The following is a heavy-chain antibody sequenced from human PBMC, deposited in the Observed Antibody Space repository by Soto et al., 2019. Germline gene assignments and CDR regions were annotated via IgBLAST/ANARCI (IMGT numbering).Heavy chain of an antibody. J-gene: IGHJ3*02. D-gene: IGHD6-19*01. CDR1: GYAFTTYF. CDR2: MNPSGGST. V-gene: IGHV1-46*01. Sequence: GSVKVCFKASGYAFTTYFVHLVRQAPGQGVEWIGIMNPSGGSTSYAQKFQGRVTMTRDTSTSTVYMELSSLRSYDTAVYYCARDLSSPRMQWLVSDAFDIWGQGTMVTVSS. CDR3: ARDLSSPRMQWLVSDAFDI.